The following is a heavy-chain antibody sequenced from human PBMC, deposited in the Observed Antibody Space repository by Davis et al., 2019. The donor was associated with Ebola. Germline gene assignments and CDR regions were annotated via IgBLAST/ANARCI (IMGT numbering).Heavy chain of an antibody. V-gene: IGHV1-69*05. J-gene: IGHJ4*02. CDR2: IIPIFGTA. D-gene: IGHD3-3*01. Sequence: SVKVSCKASGGIFSNYAINWVRRAPGQGLEWVGGIIPIFGTADYAQKFQGRVTITRDTSASTAYMELSSLRSEDTAVYYCAREGSYDFWSGYYSDYWGQGTLVTVSS. CDR1: GGIFSNYA. CDR3: AREGSYDFWSGYYSDY.